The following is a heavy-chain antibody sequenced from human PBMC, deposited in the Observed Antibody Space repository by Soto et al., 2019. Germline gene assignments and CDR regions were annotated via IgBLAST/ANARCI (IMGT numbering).Heavy chain of an antibody. CDR2: IYYSGST. CDR3: ARVNDYGDQGNYFDY. D-gene: IGHD4-17*01. J-gene: IGHJ4*02. V-gene: IGHV4-61*01. CDR1: GGSVSSGSYY. Sequence: PSETLSLTCTVSGGSVSSGSYYWSWIRQPPGKGLEWIWYIYYSGSTNYNPSLKGRVTISVDTSKNQFSLKLSSVTAADTAVYYCARVNDYGDQGNYFDYWGQGTLVTVSS.